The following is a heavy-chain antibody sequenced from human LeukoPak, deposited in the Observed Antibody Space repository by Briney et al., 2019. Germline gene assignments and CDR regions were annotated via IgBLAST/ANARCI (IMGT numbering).Heavy chain of an antibody. Sequence: SETLSLTCTVSGGSISSYYWSWIRQPPGKGLEWIGYIYYSGSTNYNPSLKSRVTISVDTSKNQFSLKLSSVTAADTAVYYCAREVEPISAMDKRDWYFDLWGRGTLVTASS. V-gene: IGHV4-59*01. D-gene: IGHD5-18*01. J-gene: IGHJ2*01. CDR1: GGSISSYY. CDR2: IYYSGST. CDR3: AREVEPISAMDKRDWYFDL.